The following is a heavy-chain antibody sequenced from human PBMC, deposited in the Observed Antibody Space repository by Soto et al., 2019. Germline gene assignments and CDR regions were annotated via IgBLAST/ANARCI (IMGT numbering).Heavy chain of an antibody. CDR3: ARSSFYCSSTSCLYYFDY. CDR2: IIPIFGTA. Sequence: SVKVSCKASGGTFSSYAISWVRQAPGQGLEWMGGIIPIFGTANYAQKFQGRVMITADKSTSTAYMELSSLRSEDTAVYYCARSSFYCSSTSCLYYFDYWGQGTLVTVSS. J-gene: IGHJ4*02. V-gene: IGHV1-69*06. CDR1: GGTFSSYA. D-gene: IGHD2-2*01.